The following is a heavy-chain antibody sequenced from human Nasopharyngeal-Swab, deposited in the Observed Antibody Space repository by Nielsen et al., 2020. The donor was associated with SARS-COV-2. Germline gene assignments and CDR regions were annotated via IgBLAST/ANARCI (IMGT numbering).Heavy chain of an antibody. CDR1: GYTFTSYD. V-gene: IGHV1-8*01. CDR3: AKVRGVWFGDGVDY. CDR2: MNPNSGNT. Sequence: ASVKVSCKASGYTFTSYDINWVRQATGQGLEWMGWMNPNSGNTGYAQKFQGRVTMTRNTSISTAYMELNSLRAEDTAVYYCAKVRGVWFGDGVDYWGQGTLVTVSS. D-gene: IGHD3-10*01. J-gene: IGHJ4*02.